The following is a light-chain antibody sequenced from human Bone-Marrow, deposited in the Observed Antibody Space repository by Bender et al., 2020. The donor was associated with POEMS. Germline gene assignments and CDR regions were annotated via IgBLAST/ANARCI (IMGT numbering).Light chain of an antibody. CDR3: SSYTTSSTYV. J-gene: IGLJ1*01. V-gene: IGLV2-14*02. CDR1: SSDVGTSKY. CDR2: EGS. Sequence: QSALTQPASVSGSPGQSITISCTGTSSDVGTSKYVSWYQQRPGKAPQLIIYEGSERPSGVPYRFSASKSDNMASLTISGLQAEDEADYYCSSYTTSSTYVFGTGTKVTVL.